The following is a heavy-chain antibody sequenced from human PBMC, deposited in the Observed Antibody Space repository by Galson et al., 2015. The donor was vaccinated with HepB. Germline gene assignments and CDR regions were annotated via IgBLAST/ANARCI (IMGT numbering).Heavy chain of an antibody. CDR2: IYHSGIS. V-gene: IGHV4-38-2*02. J-gene: IGHJ4*02. CDR1: GYSINSGYF. Sequence: ETLSLTCSVAGYSINSGYFWGWIRQPPGKGLEWIGSIYHSGISYYNPSLKSRVTISVDTSKNQFSLKLSSVTAADTAVYYCARVPPGGYCSGGSCYVWGQGTLVTVSS. CDR3: ARVPPGGYCSGGSCYV. D-gene: IGHD2-15*01.